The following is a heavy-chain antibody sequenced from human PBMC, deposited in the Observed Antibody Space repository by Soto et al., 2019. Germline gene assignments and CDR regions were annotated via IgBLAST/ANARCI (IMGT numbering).Heavy chain of an antibody. V-gene: IGHV3-21*01. CDR3: ARETYYYDSSGYQNWFDP. J-gene: IGHJ5*02. D-gene: IGHD3-22*01. Sequence: GGSLRLSCAASGFSFSSYSMNWFRQAPGKGLEWVSSISSSSSYIYYADSVKGRFTISRDNAKNSLYLQMNSLRAEDTAVYYCARETYYYDSSGYQNWFDPWGQGTLVTVSS. CDR2: ISSSSSYI. CDR1: GFSFSSYS.